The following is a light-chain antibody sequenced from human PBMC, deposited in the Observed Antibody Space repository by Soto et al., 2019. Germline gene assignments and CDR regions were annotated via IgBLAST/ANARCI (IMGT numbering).Light chain of an antibody. CDR2: EVF. CDR3: SSYAGSDNFVV. CDR1: SSDVGGYNY. J-gene: IGLJ2*01. Sequence: QSALTQPPSASGSPGQSVTLSCTGTSSDVGGYNYVSWYQQHPGKAPKLIIYEVFQRPPGVPDRFSGSKSDNTDSLTVSGLRAEDEADYYCSSYAGSDNFVVFGGGTKVTVL. V-gene: IGLV2-8*01.